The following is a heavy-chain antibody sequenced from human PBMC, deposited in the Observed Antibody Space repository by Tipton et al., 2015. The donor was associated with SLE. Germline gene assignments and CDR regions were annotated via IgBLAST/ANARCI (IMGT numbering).Heavy chain of an antibody. CDR2: IWYDGSNK. CDR3: AREGTISGALDAFDI. D-gene: IGHD3-3*01. Sequence: SLRLSCAASGFTFSSYGMHWVRQAPGKGLEWVAVIWYDGSNKYYADSVKGRFTISRDNSKNTLYLQMTSLRAEDTAVYYCAREGTISGALDAFDIWGQGTMVTVSS. J-gene: IGHJ3*02. V-gene: IGHV3-33*08. CDR1: GFTFSSYG.